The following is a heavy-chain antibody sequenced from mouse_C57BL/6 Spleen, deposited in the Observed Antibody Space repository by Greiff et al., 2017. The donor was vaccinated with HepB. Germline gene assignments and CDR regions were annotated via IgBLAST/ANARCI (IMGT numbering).Heavy chain of an antibody. D-gene: IGHD1-1*01. J-gene: IGHJ2*01. Sequence: VQLQQPGAELVKPGASVKLSCKASGYTFTSYWMQWVKQRPGQGLEWIGEIDPSDSYTNYNQKFKGKATLTVDTSSSTAYMQLSSLTSEDSAVYYCARKTSLYGSRYYFDYWGQGTTLTVSS. V-gene: IGHV1-50*01. CDR1: GYTFTSYW. CDR2: IDPSDSYT. CDR3: ARKTSLYGSRYYFDY.